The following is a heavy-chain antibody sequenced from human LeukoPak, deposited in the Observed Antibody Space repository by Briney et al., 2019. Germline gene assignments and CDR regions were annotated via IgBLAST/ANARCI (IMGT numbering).Heavy chain of an antibody. D-gene: IGHD6-13*01. CDR1: GYTFTSYG. J-gene: IGHJ3*02. CDR3: ARVVISSSSTHGAFDI. V-gene: IGHV1-18*01. CDR2: ISAYNGNT. Sequence: GASVKVSCKASGYTFTSYGISWVRQAPGQGLEWMGWISAYNGNTNYAQKLQGRVTMTTDTSTSTAYMELRSLRSVDTAVYYCARVVISSSSTHGAFDIWGQGTMVTVSS.